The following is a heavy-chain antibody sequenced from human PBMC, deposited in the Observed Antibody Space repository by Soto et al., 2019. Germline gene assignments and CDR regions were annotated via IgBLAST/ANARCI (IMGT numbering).Heavy chain of an antibody. V-gene: IGHV1-46*01. J-gene: IGHJ6*03. CDR2: INPSGGNT. CDR3: ARVQFYYGSGSYYTGYMDV. Sequence: ASVKVSCKASGYTFTSYYVHWVRQAPGQGLEWMGMINPSGGNTSYALKFQGRVTMTRDTSTSLVYMGLSSLISEDTAVFFCARVQFYYGSGSYYTGYMDVWGKGTTFTFSS. CDR1: GYTFTSYY. D-gene: IGHD3-10*01.